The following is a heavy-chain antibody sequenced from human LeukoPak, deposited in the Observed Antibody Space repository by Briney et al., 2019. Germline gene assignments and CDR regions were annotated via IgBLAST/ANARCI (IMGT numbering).Heavy chain of an antibody. CDR1: GFTFSSYS. Sequence: GGSLRLSCAASGFTFSSYSMNWVRQAPGKGLEWVSYISSSSSTIYYADSVKGRFTISRDNAKNSLYLRMNSLRAEDTAVYYCARDLLMTTVATRAGIHYYYYGMDVWGQGTTVTVSS. CDR3: ARDLLMTTVATRAGIHYYYYGMDV. J-gene: IGHJ6*02. D-gene: IGHD4-17*01. V-gene: IGHV3-48*01. CDR2: ISSSSSTI.